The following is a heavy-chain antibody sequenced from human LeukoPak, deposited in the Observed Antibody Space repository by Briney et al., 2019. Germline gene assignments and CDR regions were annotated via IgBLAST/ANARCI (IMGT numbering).Heavy chain of an antibody. CDR1: GDSLSSNSAA. D-gene: IGHD6-25*01. CDR2: TYYRSKWYN. Sequence: SQTLSLTCALSGDSLSSNSAAWHWLRQSPSRGLEWLGRTYYRSKWYNDYAVSVKSRITINPDTSKNQFSLQLNSVTPEDTAVYYCAREGAAFEYWGQGTLVTVSS. CDR3: AREGAAFEY. J-gene: IGHJ4*02. V-gene: IGHV6-1*01.